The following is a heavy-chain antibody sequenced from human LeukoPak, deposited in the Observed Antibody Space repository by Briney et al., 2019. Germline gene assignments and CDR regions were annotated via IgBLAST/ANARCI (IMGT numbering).Heavy chain of an antibody. D-gene: IGHD3-3*02. CDR3: ARAGRRVLGGTLYYFDY. Sequence: SGESLKISCKASGYTFTGYYMHWVRQAPGQGLEWMGWINPNSGGTKYAQKFQGRVTMTRDTSISSAYMELSRLRSDDTAVYYCARAGRRVLGGTLYYFDYWGQGTLVTVSS. V-gene: IGHV1-2*02. CDR2: INPNSGGT. J-gene: IGHJ4*02. CDR1: GYTFTGYY.